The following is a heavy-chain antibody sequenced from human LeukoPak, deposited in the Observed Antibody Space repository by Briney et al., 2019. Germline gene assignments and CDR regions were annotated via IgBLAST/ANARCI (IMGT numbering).Heavy chain of an antibody. CDR1: GYTFSDYY. V-gene: IGHV1-2*02. Sequence: ASVKVSCKASGYTFSDYYMHWVRQAPGQGLEWMGWINPNSGDTHYAQMFQGRVTMTRDTSINAAYMELRRVRSDDTAVYYCARDKTVAGSALAYYFDYWGQGTLVTVSS. CDR2: INPNSGDT. J-gene: IGHJ4*02. D-gene: IGHD6-19*01. CDR3: ARDKTVAGSALAYYFDY.